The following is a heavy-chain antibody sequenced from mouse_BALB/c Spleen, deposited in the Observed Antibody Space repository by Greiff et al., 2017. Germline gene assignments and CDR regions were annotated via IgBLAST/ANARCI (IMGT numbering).Heavy chain of an antibody. V-gene: IGHV1-5*01. Sequence: EVQLQQSGTVLARPGASVKMSCKASGYTFTSYWMHWVKQRPGQGLEWIGAIYPGNSDTSYNQKFKGKAKLTAVTSTSTAYMELSSLTNEDSAVYYCTRMRFYYGSSFYYYAMDYWGQGTSVTVSS. CDR2: IYPGNSDT. CDR3: TRMRFYYGSSFYYYAMDY. J-gene: IGHJ4*01. CDR1: GYTFTSYW. D-gene: IGHD1-1*01.